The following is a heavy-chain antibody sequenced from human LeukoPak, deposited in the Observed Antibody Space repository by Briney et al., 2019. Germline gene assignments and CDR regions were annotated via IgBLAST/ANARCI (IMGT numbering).Heavy chain of an antibody. CDR3: ASSGSYRFDY. J-gene: IGHJ4*02. D-gene: IGHD1-26*01. CDR1: GFTLSSYS. Sequence: HPGGSLRLSCAASGFTLSSYSMNWVRQAPGKGLEWVSHITASGTAMFYADSVKGRFTISRDNAKNSLYLQMNSLRDEDTAVYYCASSGSYRFDYWGQGTLVTVSS. V-gene: IGHV3-48*02. CDR2: ITASGTAM.